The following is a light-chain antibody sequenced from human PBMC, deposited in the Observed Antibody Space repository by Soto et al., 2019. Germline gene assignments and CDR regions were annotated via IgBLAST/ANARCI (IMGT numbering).Light chain of an antibody. V-gene: IGLV2-14*01. Sequence: SVLTQPASVSGAPGQSIAISCTGTSSDVGSYNYVCWYQQHPGKAPKVMIYDVSNRPSGASHRFSGSKSANPASLTISGLQAEDEADSYCASYTSSTPSVFGSGTKVTVL. J-gene: IGLJ1*01. CDR1: SSDVGSYNY. CDR3: ASYTSSTPSV. CDR2: DVS.